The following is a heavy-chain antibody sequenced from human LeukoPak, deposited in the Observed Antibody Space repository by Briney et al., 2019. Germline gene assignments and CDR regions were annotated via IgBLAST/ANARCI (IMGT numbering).Heavy chain of an antibody. D-gene: IGHD3-3*01. CDR1: GFTLSSYA. V-gene: IGHV3-23*01. J-gene: IGHJ4*02. Sequence: GGSLRLSCAASGFTLSSYAMSWVRQAPGKGLEWVSLISGNAGSTHCADSVKGRFTISRDITKNTLYLQMNSLRAEDTATYYCAKDGLQSSEWSPPLNCWGQGILVIVSS. CDR2: ISGNAGST. CDR3: AKDGLQSSEWSPPLNC.